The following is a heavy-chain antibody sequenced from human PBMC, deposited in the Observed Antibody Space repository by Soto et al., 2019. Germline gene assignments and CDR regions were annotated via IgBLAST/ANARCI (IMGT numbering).Heavy chain of an antibody. Sequence: GGSLRLSCATSGFTFSTYAMHWVRQAPGKGLEYVSAISSNGRSTYYANSVKGRFTISRDNSKNTLYLQMNSLRAEDTAVYYCAKGMGPYYYYGMDVWGQGTTVTVSS. CDR2: ISSNGRST. CDR3: AKGMGPYYYYGMDV. CDR1: GFTFSTYA. J-gene: IGHJ6*02. V-gene: IGHV3-64*01.